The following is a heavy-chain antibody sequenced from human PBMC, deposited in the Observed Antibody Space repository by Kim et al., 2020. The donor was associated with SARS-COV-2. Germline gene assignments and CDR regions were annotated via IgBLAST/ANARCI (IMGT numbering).Heavy chain of an antibody. CDR2: ISYDGSNK. CDR3: ARDIGVTYYYGMDV. V-gene: IGHV3-30*04. CDR1: GFTFSYYA. D-gene: IGHD1-26*01. Sequence: GGSLRLSCAASGFTFSYYAMHWVRQAPGKGLEWAALISYDGSNKFYANSVKGRFTISRDDSKNTLYLQMNSLRPEDTALYFCARDIGVTYYYGMDVWGRGTTVTVSS. J-gene: IGHJ6*02.